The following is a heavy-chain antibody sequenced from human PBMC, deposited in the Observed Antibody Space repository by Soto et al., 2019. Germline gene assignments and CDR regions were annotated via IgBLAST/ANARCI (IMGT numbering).Heavy chain of an antibody. CDR1: GFTFSNYA. CDR2: ISGSDGST. J-gene: IGHJ4*02. Sequence: LRLSCAASGFTFSNYAMSWVRQAPGKGLEWVSTISGSDGSTYYADSVKGRFTISRDNSKNTLYLQVNSLRAEDTAVYYCAKAHPTYDGDWQRGYYWGRGTRFTASS. V-gene: IGHV3-23*01. D-gene: IGHD4-17*01. CDR3: AKAHPTYDGDWQRGYY.